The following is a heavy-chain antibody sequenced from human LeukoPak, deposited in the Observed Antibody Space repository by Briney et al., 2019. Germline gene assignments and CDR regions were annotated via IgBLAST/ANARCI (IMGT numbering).Heavy chain of an antibody. CDR3: AKGLRIQLWTPLLY. D-gene: IGHD5-18*01. CDR2: IRYDGSNK. V-gene: IGHV3-30*02. J-gene: IGHJ4*02. CDR1: GFTFSSYG. Sequence: GGSLRLSCAASGFTFSSYGMHWVRQAPGKGLEWVAFIRYDGSNKYYAASVKGRFTISRDNSKNTLYLQMNSLRAEDTAVYYCAKGLRIQLWTPLLYWGQGTLVTVSS.